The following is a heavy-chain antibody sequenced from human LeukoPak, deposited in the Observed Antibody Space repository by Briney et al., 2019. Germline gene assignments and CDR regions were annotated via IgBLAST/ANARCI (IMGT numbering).Heavy chain of an antibody. J-gene: IGHJ4*02. D-gene: IGHD3-10*01. CDR2: ISAYNGNT. Sequence: GASVKVSCKASGYTFTNYGINWVRQAPGQGLDWMGWISAYNGNTNYAQKLQDRVTMTTDTSTSTAYMELRRLRSDDTAVYYCARAYYGSGGSLTHTDFDYWGQGTLVTVSS. V-gene: IGHV1-18*04. CDR3: ARAYYGSGGSLTHTDFDY. CDR1: GYTFTNYG.